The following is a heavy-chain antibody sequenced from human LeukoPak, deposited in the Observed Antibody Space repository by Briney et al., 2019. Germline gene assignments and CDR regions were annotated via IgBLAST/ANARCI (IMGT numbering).Heavy chain of an antibody. D-gene: IGHD6-13*01. Sequence: GSSVKVSCKASGGTFSSYAISWVRQAPGQGLEWMGRIIPILGIANYAQKFQGRVTMTRDTSISTAYMELSRLRSDDTAVYYCARAGYSSSSHYYYMDVWGKGTTVTVSS. CDR2: IIPILGIA. CDR3: ARAGYSSSSHYYYMDV. CDR1: GGTFSSYA. J-gene: IGHJ6*03. V-gene: IGHV1-69*04.